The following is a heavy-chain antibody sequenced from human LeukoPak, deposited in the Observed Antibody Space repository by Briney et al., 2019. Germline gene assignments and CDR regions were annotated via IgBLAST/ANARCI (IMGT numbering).Heavy chain of an antibody. V-gene: IGHV1-18*01. CDR3: ARGTRYCSGGSCYFGTYYFDY. Sequence: ASVKVSCKASGYTFTSYGISLVRQAPGQGLEWMGWISAYNGNTNYAQKLQGRVTMTTDTSASTAYMELRSLRSDDTAVYYCARGTRYCSGGSCYFGTYYFDYCGQGTLVTVSS. J-gene: IGHJ4*02. D-gene: IGHD2-15*01. CDR1: GYTFTSYG. CDR2: ISAYNGNT.